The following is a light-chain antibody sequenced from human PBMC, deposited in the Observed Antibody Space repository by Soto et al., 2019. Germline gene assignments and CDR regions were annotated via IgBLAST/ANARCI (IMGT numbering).Light chain of an antibody. CDR3: QHYNNWPPVT. CDR1: QSVSSN. V-gene: IGKV3-15*01. Sequence: EVVMTQSPATLSVSPGERATLSCRASQSVSSNLAWYQQKPGQPPRLLIYGASTRATGIPARFSGSGSGTEFTLNISSLQSEDFAVYYCQHYNNWPPVTFGQGTKVEIK. CDR2: GAS. J-gene: IGKJ1*01.